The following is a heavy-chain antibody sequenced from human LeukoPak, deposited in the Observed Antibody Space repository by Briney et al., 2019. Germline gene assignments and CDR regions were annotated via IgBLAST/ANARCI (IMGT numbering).Heavy chain of an antibody. CDR3: ARLGPGYSSTWSNDAFAI. V-gene: IGHV4-59*08. Sequence: PSETLSLTCTVSGGSISSYCWSWIRQPPGEGLEWIGYVYYSASINYNPSLESRVTISVDTSKNQFSLKLSSVTAADTAVYYCARLGPGYSSTWSNDAFAIWGQGTVVTVSS. D-gene: IGHD6-13*01. CDR1: GGSISSYC. CDR2: VYYSASI. J-gene: IGHJ3*02.